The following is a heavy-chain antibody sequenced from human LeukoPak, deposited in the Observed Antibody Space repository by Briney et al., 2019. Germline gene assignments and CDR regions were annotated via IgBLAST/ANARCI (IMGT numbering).Heavy chain of an antibody. V-gene: IGHV3-7*02. CDR2: IKHDGSET. J-gene: IGHJ6*02. CDR3: AKNGGPHGMDV. D-gene: IGHD3-16*01. Sequence: GGSLRLSCAPSGFAFSSIWMSWVRQAPGKGLEWVANIKHDGSETNYVDSVKGRFTISRDNAKNSLHLQMNSLRVEDTAVYYCAKNGGPHGMDVWGQGTTVTVSS. CDR1: GFAFSSIW.